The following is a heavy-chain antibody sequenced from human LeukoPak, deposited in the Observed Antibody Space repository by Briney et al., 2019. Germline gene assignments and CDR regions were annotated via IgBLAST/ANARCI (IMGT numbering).Heavy chain of an antibody. V-gene: IGHV3-21*01. D-gene: IGHD6-13*01. CDR3: ARRQQQYYFDY. CDR2: ISSSSSYI. CDR1: GFTFSSYS. J-gene: IGHJ4*02. Sequence: GGSLRLSCAASGFTFSSYSMNWVRQAPGKGLEWVSSISSSSSYIYYADSVKGRFTISRDNAKNSLYLQMNSLRAEDTAVYYCARRQQQYYFDYWGQGTLVTVSS.